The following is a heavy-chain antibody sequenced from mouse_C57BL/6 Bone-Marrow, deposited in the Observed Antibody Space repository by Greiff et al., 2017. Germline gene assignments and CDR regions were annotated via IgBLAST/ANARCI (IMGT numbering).Heavy chain of an antibody. Sequence: VQLKESEGGLVQPGSSMKLSCTASGFTFSDYYMAWVRQVPEKGLEWVAIINYDGSSTYYLDSLKSRFIISRDNAKNILYLQMSSLKSEDTATYDSAMVYYGYDDYYAMDYWGQGTSVTVSS. CDR3: AMVYYGYDDYYAMDY. CDR2: INYDGSST. D-gene: IGHD2-2*01. J-gene: IGHJ4*01. V-gene: IGHV5-16*01. CDR1: GFTFSDYY.